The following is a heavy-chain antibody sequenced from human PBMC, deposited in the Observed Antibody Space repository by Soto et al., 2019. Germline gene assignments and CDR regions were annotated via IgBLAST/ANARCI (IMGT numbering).Heavy chain of an antibody. V-gene: IGHV4-39*01. CDR3: ARFCSSGGSCYSD. CDR2: IYYSGST. J-gene: IGHJ4*02. Sequence: PSETLSLTCTVSGGSISSSSYYWGWIRQPPGKGLEWIGSIYYSGSTYYNPSLKSRVTISVDTPKNQFSLKLSSVTAADTAVYYCARFCSSGGSCYSDWGQGTLVTVSS. D-gene: IGHD2-15*01. CDR1: GGSISSSSYY.